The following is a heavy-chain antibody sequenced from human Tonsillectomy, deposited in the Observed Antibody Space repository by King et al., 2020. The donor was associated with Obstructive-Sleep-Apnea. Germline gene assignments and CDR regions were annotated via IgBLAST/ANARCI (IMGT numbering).Heavy chain of an antibody. CDR1: GGSINNNKYY. J-gene: IGHJ4*02. CDR3: ARDPLSYDTSGREGDY. Sequence: QLQESGPGLVKPSGTLSLSCTVSGGSINNNKYYWGWIRQPPGKGLDWIGHIYYSGTTYYNPSLECRVTISLDTSMNQFSLKLTPVIAADTAVYYCARDPLSYDTSGREGDYWGQGTLVTVSS. D-gene: IGHD3-22*01. V-gene: IGHV4-39*07. CDR2: IYYSGTT.